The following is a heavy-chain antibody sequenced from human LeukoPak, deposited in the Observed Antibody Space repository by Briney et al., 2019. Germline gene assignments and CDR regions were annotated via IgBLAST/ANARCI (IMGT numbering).Heavy chain of an antibody. Sequence: SETLSLTCTVSGGSISSYYWSWIRQPPGKGLEWIGYIYYSGSTNYNPSLKSRVTISVDTSKNQFSLKLSSVTAADTAVYYCARDKKVAAPYYWYSMDVWGKGTTATVSS. V-gene: IGHV4-59*01. D-gene: IGHD6-19*01. J-gene: IGHJ6*03. CDR3: ARDKKVAAPYYWYSMDV. CDR2: IYYSGST. CDR1: GGSISSYY.